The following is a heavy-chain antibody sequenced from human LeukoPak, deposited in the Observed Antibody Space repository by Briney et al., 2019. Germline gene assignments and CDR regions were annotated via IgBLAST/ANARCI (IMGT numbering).Heavy chain of an antibody. CDR1: GLSVSSNY. CDR2: ISSGSSII. V-gene: IGHV3-48*02. Sequence: GGSLRLSCAASGLSVSSNYMNWVRQAPGKGLEWVSYISSGSSIIYYADSVKGRFTISRDNAKNSLYLQMNSLRDEDTAVYYCARDHNYGFDYWGLGTLVTVSS. CDR3: ARDHNYGFDY. J-gene: IGHJ4*02. D-gene: IGHD5-18*01.